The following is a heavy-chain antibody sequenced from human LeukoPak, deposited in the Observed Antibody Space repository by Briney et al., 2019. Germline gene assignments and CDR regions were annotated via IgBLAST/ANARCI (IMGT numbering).Heavy chain of an antibody. D-gene: IGHD6-6*01. V-gene: IGHV4-31*03. J-gene: IGHJ5*01. CDR1: GGSISSGGYY. CDR3: ARDSYSSSIRWFDS. CDR2: IYYSGST. Sequence: PSETLSLTCTVSGGSISSGGYYWSWIRQHPGKGLEWIGYIYYSGSTYYNPSLKSRVTISIDTSKNQFSLKLSSVTAADTAMYYCARDSYSSSIRWFDSWGQGTLVIVSS.